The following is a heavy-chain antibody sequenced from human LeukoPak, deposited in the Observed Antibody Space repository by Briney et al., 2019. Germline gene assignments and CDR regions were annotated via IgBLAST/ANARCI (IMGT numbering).Heavy chain of an antibody. CDR1: GYSFTSYW. V-gene: IGHV5-51*01. Sequence: GESLKISCKGSGYSFTSYWIGWVRQMPGKGLEWMGIIYPGDSDARYSPSFQGQVTISADKSISTAYLQWSSLKASDTAMYYCARLEDYVWGSYRPPDYWGQGTLVTVSS. CDR3: ARLEDYVWGSYRPPDY. J-gene: IGHJ4*02. CDR2: IYPGDSDA. D-gene: IGHD3-16*02.